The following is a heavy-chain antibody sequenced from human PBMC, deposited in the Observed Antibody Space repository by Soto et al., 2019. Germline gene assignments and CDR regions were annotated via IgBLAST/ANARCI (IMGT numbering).Heavy chain of an antibody. Sequence: ASVKVSCKASGYTFISYGMHWVRQAPGQRLEWMGWINSGNGNTKYSQKFQGRVTITRDTSASSASMELSSLRSEDTAVYYCARGGGQLVYYYSYGMDVWGRGTTVTVS. J-gene: IGHJ6*02. CDR1: GYTFISYG. V-gene: IGHV1-3*01. CDR2: INSGNGNT. D-gene: IGHD6-6*01. CDR3: ARGGGQLVYYYSYGMDV.